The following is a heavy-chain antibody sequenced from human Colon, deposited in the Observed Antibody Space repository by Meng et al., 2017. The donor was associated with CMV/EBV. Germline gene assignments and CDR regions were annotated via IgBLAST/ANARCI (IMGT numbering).Heavy chain of an antibody. Sequence: ASVKVSCKASGYTFTGYYMHWVRQAPGQGLEWMGWINPNSGGTNYAQKFQGRVTMTRDTSISTAYMELSRLRSDDTAVYYCARDALYGELINWFDPWGQGTLVTVSS. CDR2: INPNSGGT. CDR3: ARDALYGELINWFDP. J-gene: IGHJ5*02. CDR1: GYTFTGYY. D-gene: IGHD3-10*01. V-gene: IGHV1-2*02.